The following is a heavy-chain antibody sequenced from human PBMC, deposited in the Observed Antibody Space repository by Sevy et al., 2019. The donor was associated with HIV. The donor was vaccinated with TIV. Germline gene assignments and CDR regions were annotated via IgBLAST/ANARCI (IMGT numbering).Heavy chain of an antibody. J-gene: IGHJ4*01. CDR3: ARSPNVHRG. V-gene: IGHV3-74*01. CDR2: INSDGSSA. Sequence: GGSLRLSCATSGFIFKNYWMHWVRQVPGKGLVWVSRINSDGSSATYADSVKGRFTISRDNAKNTLYLQMNSLRAEDTAMYYCARSPNVHRGWGHGTLVTVSS. D-gene: IGHD3-10*01. CDR1: GFIFKNYW.